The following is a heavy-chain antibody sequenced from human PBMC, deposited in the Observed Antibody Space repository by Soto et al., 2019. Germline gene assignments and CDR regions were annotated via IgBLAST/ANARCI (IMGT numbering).Heavy chain of an antibody. J-gene: IGHJ3*02. CDR2: ISAYNGNT. Sequence: ASVKVSCKASGGTFSSYGISWVRQAPGQGLEWMGWISAYNGNTNYAQKLQGRVTMTTGTSTSTAYMELRSLRSDDTAVYYCARGSRGGSYGSAFDIWGQGTMVTVSS. CDR3: ARGSRGGSYGSAFDI. D-gene: IGHD1-26*01. V-gene: IGHV1-18*01. CDR1: GGTFSSYG.